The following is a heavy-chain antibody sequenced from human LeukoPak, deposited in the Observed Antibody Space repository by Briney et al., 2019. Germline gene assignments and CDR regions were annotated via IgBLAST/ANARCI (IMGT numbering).Heavy chain of an antibody. V-gene: IGHV1-2*02. J-gene: IGHJ4*02. D-gene: IGHD5-24*01. Sequence: GASVNVSCTASGYTFTSYGISWVRQAPGQGLEWMGWINPNSGGTNYAQKFQGRVTMTRDTSISTAYMELSRLRSDDTAVYYCARALSHGYNLHYWGQGTLVTVSS. CDR3: ARALSHGYNLHY. CDR2: INPNSGGT. CDR1: GYTFTSYG.